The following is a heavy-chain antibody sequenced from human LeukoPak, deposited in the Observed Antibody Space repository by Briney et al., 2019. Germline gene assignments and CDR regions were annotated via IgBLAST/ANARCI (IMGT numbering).Heavy chain of an antibody. V-gene: IGHV4-30-4*01. CDR2: IYYSGST. J-gene: IGHJ6*02. CDR3: ARGRGGSCYSACDYYYGMDV. Sequence: PSQTLSLTCTVSGGSISSGDYYWSWIRQPPGKGLEWIGYIYYSGSTYYNPSLKSRVTISVDTSKNQFSLKLSSVTAADTAVYYCARGRGGSCYSACDYYYGMDVWGQGTTVTVSS. D-gene: IGHD2-15*01. CDR1: GGSISSGDYY.